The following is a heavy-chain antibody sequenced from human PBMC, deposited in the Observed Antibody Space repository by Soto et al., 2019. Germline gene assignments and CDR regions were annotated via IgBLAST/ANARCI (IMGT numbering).Heavy chain of an antibody. D-gene: IGHD6-19*01. Sequence: SETLSLTCTVSGASISAYAWSWIRQPAGKGLEWIGRLYSSGNTNYNPSFKSRLTMSADTSKNQFSLKLSSVTAADTAVYYCARGPYSSGWYVVDYWGQGTLVTVS. CDR2: LYSSGNT. CDR3: ARGPYSSGWYVVDY. V-gene: IGHV4-4*07. CDR1: GASISAYA. J-gene: IGHJ4*02.